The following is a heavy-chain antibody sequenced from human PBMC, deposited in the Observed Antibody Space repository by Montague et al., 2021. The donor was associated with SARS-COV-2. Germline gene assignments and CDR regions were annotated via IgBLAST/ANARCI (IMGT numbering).Heavy chain of an antibody. Sequence: SETLSLTCTVSSDSVSSGKYFWTWIRQPPGKGLEWIGYIFYTGSANYNPSLKSRVIISVDTSNNQFSLKLKSISAADTAVYYCARVGNYLGVYWGQGILVTVSS. V-gene: IGHV4-61*01. CDR1: SDSVSSGKYF. CDR2: IFYTGSA. D-gene: IGHD3-10*01. CDR3: ARVGNYLGVY. J-gene: IGHJ4*02.